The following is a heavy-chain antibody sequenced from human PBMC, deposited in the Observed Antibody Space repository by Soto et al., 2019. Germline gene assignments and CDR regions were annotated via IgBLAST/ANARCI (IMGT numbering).Heavy chain of an antibody. D-gene: IGHD6-13*01. J-gene: IGHJ6*02. CDR2: IYYSRST. V-gene: IGHV4-59*01. CDR3: ARMIAAAGIPYYYYYGMDV. CDR1: GGSLSRYY. Sequence: PSETLSLTCTLSGGSLSRYYWSWFRQPPGKELEWIGYIYYSRSTNYNPALKSRVTTSVDTSKNQFSLKLSSVTAADTAVYSCARMIAAAGIPYYYYYGMDVWGQGTTVTV.